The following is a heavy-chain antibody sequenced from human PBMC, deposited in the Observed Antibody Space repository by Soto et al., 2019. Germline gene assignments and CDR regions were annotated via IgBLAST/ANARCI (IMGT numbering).Heavy chain of an antibody. CDR2: ISGSGGST. V-gene: IGHV3-23*01. CDR1: GFTFSSYA. CDR3: AKGHYYDSSGYYGSFDI. J-gene: IGHJ3*02. D-gene: IGHD3-22*01. Sequence: EVQLLESGGGLVQPGGSLRLSCAASGFTFSSYAMSWVRQAPGKGLEWVSAISGSGGSTYYADSVKGRFTISRDNSKNTLYLKINSRRAGDTAVYYCAKGHYYDSSGYYGSFDIWGQGTMVTVSS.